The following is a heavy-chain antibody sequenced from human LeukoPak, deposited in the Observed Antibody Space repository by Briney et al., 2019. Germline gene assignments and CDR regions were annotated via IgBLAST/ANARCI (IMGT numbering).Heavy chain of an antibody. CDR1: GYTFTSYG. J-gene: IGHJ3*02. D-gene: IGHD2-2*01. Sequence: GASVKVSCKASGYTFTSYGISWVRQAPGQGLEWMGWISAYNGNTNYAQKLQGRVTMTTDTSTSTAYMELRSLRSDDTAVYCCARPHLEDIVVVPAARYAFDIWGQGTMVTVSS. CDR2: ISAYNGNT. V-gene: IGHV1-18*01. CDR3: ARPHLEDIVVVPAARYAFDI.